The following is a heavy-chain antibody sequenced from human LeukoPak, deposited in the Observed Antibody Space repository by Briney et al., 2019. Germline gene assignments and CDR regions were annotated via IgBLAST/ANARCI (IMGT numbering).Heavy chain of an antibody. Sequence: GGSLRLSCAASGFTFSSYWMHWVRQAPGKGLVWVSRLNADGSYTTYADSVKGRFTISRDNAKNTLYLQMNSLRAEDTAVYYCARVYAAGWFDPWGQGTLVTVSS. CDR3: ARVYAAGWFDP. CDR2: LNADGSYT. D-gene: IGHD5/OR15-5a*01. V-gene: IGHV3-74*01. J-gene: IGHJ5*02. CDR1: GFTFSSYW.